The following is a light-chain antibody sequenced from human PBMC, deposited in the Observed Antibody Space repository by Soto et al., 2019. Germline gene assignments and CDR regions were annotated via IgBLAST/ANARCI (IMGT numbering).Light chain of an antibody. J-gene: IGLJ1*01. CDR2: EVT. V-gene: IGLV2-8*01. Sequence: QSALTQPPSASGSPGQSVTISCTGTSSDVGGYDYVSWYQQHPGKAPELMIYEVTIRPSGVSDRFSGSKSGNTSSLTVAGLQAEDEAVYYGSSYTGGKPPYVLGPGNKLTVL. CDR1: SSDVGGYDY. CDR3: SSYTGGKPPYV.